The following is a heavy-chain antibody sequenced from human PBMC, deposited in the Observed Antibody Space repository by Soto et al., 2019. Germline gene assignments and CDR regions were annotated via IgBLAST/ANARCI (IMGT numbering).Heavy chain of an antibody. CDR3: ASQEVEPPPYYFAF. CDR2: ISYDGREI. Sequence: PGGSLRLSCVASGLTFNIFAFHWVRQAPGKGLEWLSVISYDGREIHYSESVKGRFTISRDSSTNTVYLEMNSLRYEDTAVYYCASQEVEPPPYYFAFWGQGTLVTVSS. D-gene: IGHD1-1*01. J-gene: IGHJ4*02. V-gene: IGHV3-30-3*01. CDR1: GLTFNIFA.